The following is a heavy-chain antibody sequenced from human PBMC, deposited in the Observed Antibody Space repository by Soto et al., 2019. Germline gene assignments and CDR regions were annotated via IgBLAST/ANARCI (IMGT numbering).Heavy chain of an antibody. CDR2: INHSGST. J-gene: IGHJ4*02. V-gene: IGHV4-34*01. CDR3: ARVGAKIADFDY. Sequence: SGTLSLTCAVYGGSFSGYYWSWIRQPPGKGLEWIGEINHSGSTNYNPSLKSRVTISVDTSKNQFSLKLSSVTAADTAVYYCARVGAKIADFDYWGQGTLVTVSS. D-gene: IGHD2-21*01. CDR1: GGSFSGYY.